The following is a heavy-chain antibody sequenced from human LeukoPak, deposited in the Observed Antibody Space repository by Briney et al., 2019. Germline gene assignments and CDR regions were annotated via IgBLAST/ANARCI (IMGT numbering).Heavy chain of an antibody. J-gene: IGHJ5*02. CDR2: IKSRSDGGTI. Sequence: GGSLRLSCAGSGFPFSNAWMNWVRQAPGKGLEWVGSIKSRSDGGTIHYAGPVTDRFIISRDDSKNTLYLQMNSLKTEDTAVYYCTTVLTVTIAWGQGTLVIVSS. CDR1: GFPFSNAW. V-gene: IGHV3-15*01. D-gene: IGHD4-17*01. CDR3: TTVLTVTIA.